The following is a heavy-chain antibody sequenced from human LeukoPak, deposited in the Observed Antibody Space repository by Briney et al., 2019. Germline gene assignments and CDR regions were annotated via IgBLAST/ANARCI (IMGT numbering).Heavy chain of an antibody. Sequence: ASVTVSCKASGYTFTDYYMHWVHQAPGPGLEGMGWISPNNGDTNYEQKFQGRVTITRDTSIGTAYMELSRLRSDDSAVYYCAGGIASYSSSYFDYWGQGALVTVSS. CDR2: ISPNNGDT. D-gene: IGHD3-10*01. CDR3: AGGIASYSSSYFDY. CDR1: GYTFTDYY. V-gene: IGHV1-2*02. J-gene: IGHJ4*02.